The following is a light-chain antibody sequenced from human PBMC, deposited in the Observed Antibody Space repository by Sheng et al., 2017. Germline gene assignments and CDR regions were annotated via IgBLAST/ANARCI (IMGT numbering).Light chain of an antibody. CDR3: QQTYSTPRT. Sequence: DIQMTQSPSSRSASVGDRVTITCRASQSITSYLNWYQQKPGKAPNLLIYAASSLQSGVPSRFSGSGSGTDFTLTISSLQPEDFATYYCQQTYSTPRTFGQGTEVGDQT. V-gene: IGKV1-39*01. CDR1: QSITSY. CDR2: AAS. J-gene: IGKJ2*01.